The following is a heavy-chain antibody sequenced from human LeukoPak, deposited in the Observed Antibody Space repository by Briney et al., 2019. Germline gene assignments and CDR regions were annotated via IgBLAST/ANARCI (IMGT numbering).Heavy chain of an antibody. D-gene: IGHD6-19*01. CDR2: IKQDGSEK. CDR1: GGTFSSYA. V-gene: IGHV3-7*01. J-gene: IGHJ3*02. Sequence: SCKASGGTFSSYAMSWVRQAPGKGLEWVANIKQDGSEKYYVDSVKGRFTISRDNAKNSLYLQMNSLRAEDTAVYYCARDRPESSGWSRDDAFDIWGQGTMVTVSS. CDR3: ARDRPESSGWSRDDAFDI.